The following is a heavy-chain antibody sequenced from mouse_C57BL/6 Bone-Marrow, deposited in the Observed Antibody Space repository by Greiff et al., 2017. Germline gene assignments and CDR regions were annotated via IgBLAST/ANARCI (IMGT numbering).Heavy chain of an antibody. CDR1: GYTFTSYG. J-gene: IGHJ2*01. CDR2: IYPRSGNT. Sequence: VQVVESGAELARPGASVKLSCKASGYTFTSYGISWVKQRTGQGLEWIGEIYPRSGNTYYNEKFKGKATLTADKSSSTAYMELLSLTSEDSAVYFCALYDYDAPYFDYWGQGTTLTVSS. CDR3: ALYDYDAPYFDY. D-gene: IGHD2-4*01. V-gene: IGHV1-81*01.